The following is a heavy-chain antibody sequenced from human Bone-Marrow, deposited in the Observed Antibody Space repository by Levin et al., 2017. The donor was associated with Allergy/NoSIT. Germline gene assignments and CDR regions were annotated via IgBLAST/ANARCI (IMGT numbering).Heavy chain of an antibody. D-gene: IGHD4-17*01. J-gene: IGHJ6*03. Sequence: GGSLRLSCAASGFTFTKYAMHWVRQAPGKGLEWVAILSSDGSEKSYADSVKGRFTISRDNSENTLYLQMSSLRPEDTAVYYCAKDSTMTIVTTSYMDVWGAGTTVAVSS. CDR2: LSSDGSEK. CDR1: GFTFTKYA. CDR3: AKDSTMTIVTTSYMDV. V-gene: IGHV3-30*18.